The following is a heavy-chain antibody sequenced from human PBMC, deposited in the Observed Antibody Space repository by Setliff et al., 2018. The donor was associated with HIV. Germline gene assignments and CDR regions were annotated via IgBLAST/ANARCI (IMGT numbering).Heavy chain of an antibody. CDR3: ATGRDSSGYYFLADY. D-gene: IGHD3-22*01. V-gene: IGHV1-2*02. CDR1: GYTFSRYG. Sequence: ASVKVSCKASGYTFSRYGISWARQAPGQGLEWMGLINPNSGGTNYAQKFQDRVTMTRDTSSSTAYMELSRLRSDDTAVYYCATGRDSSGYYFLADYWGRGTLVTVSS. CDR2: INPNSGGT. J-gene: IGHJ4*02.